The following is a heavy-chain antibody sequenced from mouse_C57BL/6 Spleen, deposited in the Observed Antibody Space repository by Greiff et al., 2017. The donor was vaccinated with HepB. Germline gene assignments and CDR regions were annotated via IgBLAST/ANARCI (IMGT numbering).Heavy chain of an antibody. CDR2: ISDGGSYT. V-gene: IGHV5-4*01. J-gene: IGHJ3*01. Sequence: DVQLQESGGGLVKPGGSLKLSCAASGFTFSSYAMSWVRQTPEKRLEWVATISDGGSYTYYPDNVKGRFTISRDNAKNNLYLQMSHLKSEDTAMYYCALYSNFFAYWGQGTLVTVSA. CDR1: GFTFSSYA. D-gene: IGHD2-5*01. CDR3: ALYSNFFAY.